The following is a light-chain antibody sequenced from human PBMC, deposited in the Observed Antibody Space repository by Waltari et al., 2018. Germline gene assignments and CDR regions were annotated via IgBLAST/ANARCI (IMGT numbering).Light chain of an antibody. J-gene: IGKJ5*01. Sequence: DIQLTQSPSLLSASLGDRVTITCRASQGRTNYLAWYQQQPGKAPTLLISATSTLQSGVPSRFSGSGSGTEFTLTISDLQPEDFTTYYCQQLNSYSLITFGQGTRLEIK. CDR3: QQLNSYSLIT. CDR2: ATS. V-gene: IGKV1-9*01. CDR1: QGRTNY.